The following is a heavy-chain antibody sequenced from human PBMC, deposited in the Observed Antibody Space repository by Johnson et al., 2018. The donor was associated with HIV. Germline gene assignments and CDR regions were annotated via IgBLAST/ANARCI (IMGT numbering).Heavy chain of an antibody. V-gene: IGHV3-30*19. CDR2: ISYDGSNK. Sequence: QVQLVESGGGAVQPGTSLRLSCAASGFTFNRYAMHWVRQAPGKGLEWVAVISYDGSNKYQADSVKGRFTISRDNSKNTLYLQMNSLRAEDTAVYYCARDKGTNFSGWYRESDAFYIWGQGTMVTVSS. D-gene: IGHD6-19*01. J-gene: IGHJ3*02. CDR1: GFTFNRYA. CDR3: ARDKGTNFSGWYRESDAFYI.